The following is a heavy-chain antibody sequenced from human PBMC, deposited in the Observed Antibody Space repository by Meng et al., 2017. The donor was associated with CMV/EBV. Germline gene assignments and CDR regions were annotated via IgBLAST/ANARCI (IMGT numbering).Heavy chain of an antibody. D-gene: IGHD3-3*01. Sequence: GGSLRLSCAASGFTFSSYWMSWVLQAPGKGLEWVANIKQNGSEKYYVDSVKGRFTISRDNAKNSLYLQMNSLRAEDTAVYYCARAGFLEWAFDYWGQGTLVTVSS. V-gene: IGHV3-7*01. CDR2: IKQNGSEK. CDR3: ARAGFLEWAFDY. J-gene: IGHJ4*02. CDR1: GFTFSSYW.